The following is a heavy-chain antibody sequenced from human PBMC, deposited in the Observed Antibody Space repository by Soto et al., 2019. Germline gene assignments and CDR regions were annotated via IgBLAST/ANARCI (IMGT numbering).Heavy chain of an antibody. Sequence: ASVKVSCKVSGYTLTELSMHWVRQAPGKGLEWMGGFDPEDGETIYAQKFQGRVTMTEDTSTDTAYMELSSLRSEDTAVYYCATAWNYFFWSDPRGKGTLVTVSS. D-gene: IGHD1-7*01. CDR1: GYTLTELS. CDR2: FDPEDGET. V-gene: IGHV1-24*01. J-gene: IGHJ5*02. CDR3: ATAWNYFFWSDP.